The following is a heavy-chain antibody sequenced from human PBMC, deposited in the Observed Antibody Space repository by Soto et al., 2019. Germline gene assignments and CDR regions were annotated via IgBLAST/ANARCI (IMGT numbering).Heavy chain of an antibody. CDR2: IVVGSGNT. D-gene: IGHD3-22*01. Sequence: GASVKVSCKASGFTFTSSAVQWVRQARGQRLEWIGWIVVGSGNTNYAQKFQERVTITRDMSTSTAYMELRSLRSDDTAVYYCARGLKYYYDSSGYYYWALGHAFDIWGQGTMVTVSS. J-gene: IGHJ3*02. V-gene: IGHV1-58*01. CDR1: GFTFTSSA. CDR3: ARGLKYYYDSSGYYYWALGHAFDI.